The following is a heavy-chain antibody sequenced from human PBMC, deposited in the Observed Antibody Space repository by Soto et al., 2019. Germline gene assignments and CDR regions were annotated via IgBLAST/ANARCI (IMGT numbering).Heavy chain of an antibody. Sequence: QVQLVQSGAEVKKPGASVKVSCKASGITSTTYAIHWVRQAPGQGLEWMGWINTGNGNTRYSQRFLGRVSLTTDTSTSTASMDLSCLTSEDTAVYYFARAIIGYVTWGQGTLITVSS. CDR2: INTGNGNT. CDR1: GITSTTYA. V-gene: IGHV1-3*04. J-gene: IGHJ5*02. D-gene: IGHD5-12*01. CDR3: ARAIIGYVT.